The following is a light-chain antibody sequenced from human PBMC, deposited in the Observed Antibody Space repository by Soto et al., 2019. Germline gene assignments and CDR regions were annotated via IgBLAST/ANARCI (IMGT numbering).Light chain of an antibody. J-gene: IGKJ1*01. V-gene: IGKV3-15*01. Sequence: EIVMTQSPATLSVSPGEGATLSCRASQSVSSKLAWYQQKPGQAPRLLIYGASTRATGIPARFSGSGSGTEFTLIISSLQSEDFAVYFCQQYGDRPRTFGQGTKVDI. CDR1: QSVSSK. CDR2: GAS. CDR3: QQYGDRPRT.